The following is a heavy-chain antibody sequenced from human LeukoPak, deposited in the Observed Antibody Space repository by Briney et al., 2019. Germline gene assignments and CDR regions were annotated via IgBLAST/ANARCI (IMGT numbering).Heavy chain of an antibody. Sequence: ASVKVSCKVSGYTLTELSMHWVRQAPGKGLEWMGGFDPEDGETIYAQKFQGRVTMTEDTSTDTAYIELSSLRSEDTAVYYCATGLLTESYFDYWGQGTLVTVSS. CDR2: FDPEDGET. V-gene: IGHV1-24*01. J-gene: IGHJ4*02. D-gene: IGHD2-15*01. CDR3: ATGLLTESYFDY. CDR1: GYTLTELS.